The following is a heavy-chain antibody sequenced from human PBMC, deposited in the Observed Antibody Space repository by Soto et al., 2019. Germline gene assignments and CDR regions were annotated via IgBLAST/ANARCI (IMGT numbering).Heavy chain of an antibody. CDR1: GGSISSSSYY. J-gene: IGHJ5*02. CDR2: IYYSGST. D-gene: IGHD6-6*01. Sequence: LSLTCTVSGGSISSSSYYWGWIRQPPGKGLEWIGSIYYSGSTYYNPSLKSRVTISVDTSKNQFSLKLSSVTAADTAVYYCARRSIAARHGGWFDPWGQGTLVTVSS. CDR3: ARRSIAARHGGWFDP. V-gene: IGHV4-39*01.